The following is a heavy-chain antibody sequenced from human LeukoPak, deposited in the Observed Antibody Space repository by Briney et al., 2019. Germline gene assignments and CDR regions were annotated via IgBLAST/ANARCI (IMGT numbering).Heavy chain of an antibody. CDR3: ERDASYGSGSFATY. J-gene: IGHJ4*02. V-gene: IGHV3-30*04. CDR2: ISYDGSNK. Sequence: GRSLRLSCAASGFTFSSYAMHWVRQAPGKGLEWVAVISYDGSNKYYADSVKGRFTISRDNSKNTLYLQMNSLRAEDTAVYYCERDASYGSGSFATYWGQGTLVTVSS. D-gene: IGHD3-10*01. CDR1: GFTFSSYA.